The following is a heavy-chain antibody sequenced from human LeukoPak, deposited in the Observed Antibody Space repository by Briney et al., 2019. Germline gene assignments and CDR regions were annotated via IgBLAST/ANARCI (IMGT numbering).Heavy chain of an antibody. CDR1: GGSISSSSYY. V-gene: IGHV4-39*01. D-gene: IGHD6-13*01. Sequence: PSETLSLTCTVSGGSISSSSYYWGWIRQPPGKGLEWIGSIYYSGSTYYNPSLKSRVTISVDTSKNQFSLKLSSVTAADTAVYYCAKHIAAAGIKFDYWGQGTLATVSS. CDR3: AKHIAAAGIKFDY. J-gene: IGHJ4*02. CDR2: IYYSGST.